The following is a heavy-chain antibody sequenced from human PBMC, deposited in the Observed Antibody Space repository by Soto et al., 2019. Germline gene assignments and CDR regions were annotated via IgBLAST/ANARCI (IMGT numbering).Heavy chain of an antibody. J-gene: IGHJ6*02. CDR2: INAGNGNT. Sequence: ASVKVSCKASGYTFTSYAMHWVRQAPGQRLEWMGWINAGNGNTKYSQKFQGRVTITRDTSASTAYMELNSLRAEDTAVYYCARGSGGSGRSYYYGLDVWGQGTTVTVSS. D-gene: IGHD3-10*01. V-gene: IGHV1-3*01. CDR1: GYTFTSYA. CDR3: ARGSGGSGRSYYYGLDV.